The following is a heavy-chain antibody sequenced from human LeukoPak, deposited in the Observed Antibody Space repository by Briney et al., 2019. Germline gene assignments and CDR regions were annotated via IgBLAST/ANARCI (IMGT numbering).Heavy chain of an antibody. J-gene: IGHJ6*03. Sequence: KPSETLSLTCAVYGGSFSGYYWSWIRQPPGKGLEWIGEINHSGSTNYNPSLKSRVTISIDTSRSTNQFSLKLNSVTAADTAVYYCARGRYYYASGSYYKINYYYMDVWGKGTTVTVSS. V-gene: IGHV4-34*01. CDR3: ARGRYYYASGSYYKINYYYMDV. D-gene: IGHD3-10*01. CDR1: GGSFSGYY. CDR2: INHSGST.